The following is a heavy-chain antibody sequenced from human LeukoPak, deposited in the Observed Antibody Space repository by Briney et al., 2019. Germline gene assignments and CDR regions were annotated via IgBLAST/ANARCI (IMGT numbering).Heavy chain of an antibody. D-gene: IGHD3-10*01. CDR1: GYSISSGYY. CDR2: IYHSGST. J-gene: IGHJ5*02. Sequence: SETLSLTCTVSGYSISSGYYWGWIRQPPGKGLEWIGSIYHSGSTYYNPSLKSRVTISVDTSKNQFSLKLSSVTAGDTAVYYCARHYGSGLDWFDPWGQGTLVTVSS. V-gene: IGHV4-38-2*02. CDR3: ARHYGSGLDWFDP.